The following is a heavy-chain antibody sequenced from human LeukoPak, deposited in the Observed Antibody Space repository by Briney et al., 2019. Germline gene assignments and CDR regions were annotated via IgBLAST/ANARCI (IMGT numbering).Heavy chain of an antibody. CDR3: AKEEQYSYAI. D-gene: IGHD5-18*01. V-gene: IGHV3-33*06. CDR2: IWYDGSNK. J-gene: IGHJ4*02. CDR1: GFTFSSYG. Sequence: SGGSLRLSCAASGFTFSSYGMHWVRQAPGKGLEWVAVIWYDGSNKQYADAVKGRFTISRDNSKNTLYLQMNSLRAEDTAVYYCAKEEQYSYAIWGQGTLVTVSS.